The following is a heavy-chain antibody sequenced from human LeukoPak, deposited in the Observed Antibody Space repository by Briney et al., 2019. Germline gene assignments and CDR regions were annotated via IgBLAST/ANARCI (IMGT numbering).Heavy chain of an antibody. CDR1: GFTFSTYA. Sequence: PGRSLRLSCAASGFTFSTYAMHWVRQAPGKGLEWVAVMSYDGNNKYYEDSVKGRFTISRDNSKNTLYLQMTSLRPEDTAVYYCAREDGDLPDYWGQGTLVTVSS. V-gene: IGHV3-30-3*01. J-gene: IGHJ4*02. CDR2: MSYDGNNK. D-gene: IGHD4-17*01. CDR3: AREDGDLPDY.